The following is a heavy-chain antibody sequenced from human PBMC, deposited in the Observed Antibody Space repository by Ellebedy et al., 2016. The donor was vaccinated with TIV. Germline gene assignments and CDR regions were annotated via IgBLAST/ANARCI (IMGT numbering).Heavy chain of an antibody. Sequence: MPSETLSLTCAVYGGSFNNYYWSWIRQLPGKGLEWIGEFNLGGTTNYNPSLKSRVTISVDTSKNQLSLSLRSVTAADTAVYYCARDRLLEAYDSGYDGFDIWGQGTMVTVSS. J-gene: IGHJ3*02. CDR3: ARDRLLEAYDSGYDGFDI. CDR1: GGSFNNYY. D-gene: IGHD3-22*01. V-gene: IGHV4-34*01. CDR2: FNLGGTT.